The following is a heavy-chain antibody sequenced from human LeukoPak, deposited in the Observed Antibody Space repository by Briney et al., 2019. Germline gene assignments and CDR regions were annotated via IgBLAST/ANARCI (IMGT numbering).Heavy chain of an antibody. Sequence: PGGFLRLSCAASGFTFSDYYMSWIRQAPGKGLEWVSYISSSGSTIYYADSVKGRFTISRDNAKNSLYLQMNSLRAEDTAVYYCARGYYYDSSWFDPWGQGTLVTVSS. CDR1: GFTFSDYY. J-gene: IGHJ5*02. CDR3: ARGYYYDSSWFDP. V-gene: IGHV3-11*01. CDR2: ISSSGSTI. D-gene: IGHD3-22*01.